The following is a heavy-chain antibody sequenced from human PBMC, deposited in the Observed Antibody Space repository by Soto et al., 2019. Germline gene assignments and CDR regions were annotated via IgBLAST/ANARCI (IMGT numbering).Heavy chain of an antibody. CDR1: GYTFTGYY. CDR2: INPNSGGT. CDR3: ARDDGSTGTTEFIYYYYGMDV. V-gene: IGHV1-2*02. Sequence: ASVKVSCKASGYTFTGYYMHWVRQAPGQGLEWMGWINPNSGGTNYAQKFQGRVTMTRDTSISTAYMELSRLRSDDTAVYYCARDDGSTGTTEFIYYYYGMDVWGQGTTVTVSS. D-gene: IGHD1-1*01. J-gene: IGHJ6*02.